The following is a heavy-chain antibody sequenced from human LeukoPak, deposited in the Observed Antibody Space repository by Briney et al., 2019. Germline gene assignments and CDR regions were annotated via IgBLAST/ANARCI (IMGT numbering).Heavy chain of an antibody. D-gene: IGHD5-12*01. CDR1: GYTFTSYG. V-gene: IGHV1-18*01. CDR3: ARQGPLRFSYYFDY. J-gene: IGHJ4*02. Sequence: ASVKVSCKASGYTFTSYGISWVRQAPGQGLEWMGWISAYNSNTNYAQKLQGRVTMTTDTSTSTAYMELRSLRSDDTAVYYCARQGPLRFSYYFDYWGQGTLVTVSS. CDR2: ISAYNSNT.